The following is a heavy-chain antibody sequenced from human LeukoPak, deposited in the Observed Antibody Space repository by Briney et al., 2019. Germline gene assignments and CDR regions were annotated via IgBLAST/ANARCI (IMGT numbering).Heavy chain of an antibody. CDR3: ARDSGFSSGWYYFDY. CDR1: GFTFSRHS. D-gene: IGHD6-19*01. Sequence: PGGSLRLSCAASGFTFSRHSMNWVRQAPGKGLEWVSSISSSSSYIYYADSVKGRFTISRDNAKNSLYLQMNSLRAEDTAVYYCARDSGFSSGWYYFDYWGQGTLVTVS. CDR2: ISSSSSYI. V-gene: IGHV3-21*01. J-gene: IGHJ4*02.